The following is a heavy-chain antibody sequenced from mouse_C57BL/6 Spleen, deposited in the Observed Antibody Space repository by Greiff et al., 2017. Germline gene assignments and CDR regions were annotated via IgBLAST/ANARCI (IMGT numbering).Heavy chain of an antibody. J-gene: IGHJ2*01. D-gene: IGHD1-1*01. CDR1: GYAFSSSW. CDR3: AREDYYGSDYFDY. CDR2: IYPGDGDT. Sequence: VMLQQSGPELVKPGASVKISCKASGYAFSSSWMNWVKQRPGKGLEWIGRIYPGDGDTNYNGKFKGKATLTADKSSSTAYMQLSSLTSEDSAVYFCAREDYYGSDYFDYWGQGTTLTVSS. V-gene: IGHV1-82*01.